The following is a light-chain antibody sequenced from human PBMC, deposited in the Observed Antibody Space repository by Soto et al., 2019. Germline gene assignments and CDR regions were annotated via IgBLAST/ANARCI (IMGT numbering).Light chain of an antibody. CDR2: ETS. CDR3: QEYGDQFRATSLN. J-gene: IGKJ4*01. Sequence: IQMTQSPSSVSASLGDRITISCRASQRINGFLAWYQQRPGEAPQLLIYETSLLHSVVSSRFSGSGFGTEFTLTITSLQTEDLGTYFWQEYGDQFRATSLNFGGGT. CDR1: QRINGF. V-gene: IGKV1-5*03.